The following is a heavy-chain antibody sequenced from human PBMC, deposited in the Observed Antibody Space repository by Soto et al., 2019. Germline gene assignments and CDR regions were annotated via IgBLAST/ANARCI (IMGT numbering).Heavy chain of an antibody. J-gene: IGHJ6*02. CDR3: ARAECSSPDCLTAYYSYGLDV. V-gene: IGHV3-48*03. D-gene: IGHD3-9*01. CDR1: GVTFSNFE. CDR2: INTAGSTK. Sequence: QPGGSLRLSCAASGVTFSNFEMHWVRQAPGKGLEWVSYINTAGSTKYYAESVKGRFTISRDNARNSLFLQMNSLRAEDTAVYYCARAECSSPDCLTAYYSYGLDVWGQGSTVTVSS.